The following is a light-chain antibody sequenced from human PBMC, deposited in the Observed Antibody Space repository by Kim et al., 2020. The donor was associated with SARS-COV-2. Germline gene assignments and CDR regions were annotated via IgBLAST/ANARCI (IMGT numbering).Light chain of an antibody. J-gene: IGKJ1*01. CDR3: QQTYSASRT. V-gene: IGKV1-39*01. CDR2: TAS. Sequence: ASVGNSVTITCRAHQDIIRYLNWYQQKPGKAPKLLIYTASSLQSGVPSRFTGSGSETDFTLTISSLQPEDFATYYCQQTYSASRTFGQGTKVDIK. CDR1: QDIIRY.